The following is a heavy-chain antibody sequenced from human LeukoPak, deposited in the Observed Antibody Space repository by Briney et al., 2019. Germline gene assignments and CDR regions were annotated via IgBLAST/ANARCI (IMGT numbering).Heavy chain of an antibody. D-gene: IGHD5-24*01. CDR1: GFTFSSYS. V-gene: IGHV3-21*01. CDR2: ISSSSSYI. J-gene: IGHJ6*03. Sequence: PGGSLRLSCAASGFTFSSYSMNWVRQAPGKGLEWVSSISSSSSYIYYADSVKGRFTISRDNAKNSLYLQMNSLRAEDTAVYYCARAGGWLQSYDYYYMDVWGKGTTVTVFS. CDR3: ARAGGWLQSYDYYYMDV.